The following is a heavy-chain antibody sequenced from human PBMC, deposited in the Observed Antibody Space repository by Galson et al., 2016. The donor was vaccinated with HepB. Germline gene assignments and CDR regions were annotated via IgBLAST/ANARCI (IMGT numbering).Heavy chain of an antibody. V-gene: IGHV3-33*01. J-gene: IGHJ4*02. D-gene: IGHD1-1*01. CDR3: ARDGNPGGYFDY. Sequence: SLRLSCAASGFTFSSYAMHWVRQAPGKGLEWVALIWYDGSNKYYADSVKGRFTISRDDSKNTPYLQMNSLRAEDTAVYYCARDGNPGGYFDYWGQGTLVTVPS. CDR2: IWYDGSNK. CDR1: GFTFSSYA.